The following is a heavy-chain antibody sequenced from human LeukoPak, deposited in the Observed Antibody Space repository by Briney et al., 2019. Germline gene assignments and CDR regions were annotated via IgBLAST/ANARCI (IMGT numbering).Heavy chain of an antibody. CDR3: ARDLEDYGDYPDAFDI. CDR1: GYTFTSYG. V-gene: IGHV1-18*01. D-gene: IGHD4-17*01. J-gene: IGHJ3*02. CDR2: ISAYNGNT. Sequence: ASVKVSCKASGYTFTSYGISWVRQAPGQGLEWMGWISAYNGNTNYAQKLQGRVTMTTDTSTSTAYMELRSLRSDDTAVYYCARDLEDYGDYPDAFDIWGQGTMVTVSS.